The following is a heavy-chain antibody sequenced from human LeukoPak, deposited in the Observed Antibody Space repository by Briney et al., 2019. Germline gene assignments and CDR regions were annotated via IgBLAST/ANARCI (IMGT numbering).Heavy chain of an antibody. CDR2: ISYDGRNK. Sequence: QPGRSLRLSCAASGFTFSSYAMHWVRQAPGKGLEWVAVISYDGRNKYYADSVKGRFTISRDNSKNTLYLQMNSLRAEDTAVYYCARDFSIVVVTAMGSGFDPWGQGTLVTVSS. CDR3: ARDFSIVVVTAMGSGFDP. CDR1: GFTFSSYA. D-gene: IGHD2-21*02. J-gene: IGHJ5*02. V-gene: IGHV3-30*04.